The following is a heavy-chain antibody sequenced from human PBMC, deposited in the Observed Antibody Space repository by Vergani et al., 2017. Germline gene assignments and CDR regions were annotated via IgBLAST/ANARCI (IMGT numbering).Heavy chain of an antibody. D-gene: IGHD6-13*01. V-gene: IGHV1-69*12. J-gene: IGHJ4*02. CDR2: IIPIFGTA. CDR1: GGTFSSYA. CDR3: ARNLGPSIAAALTQPFDY. Sequence: QVKLVQSGAEVKKPGSPVKVSCKASGGTFSSYAISGVRQAPQQGVEWMGGIIPIFGTANYAQKFQGRVTITAYESTSTAYMELSSLRSEDTAVYYCARNLGPSIAAALTQPFDYWGQGTLVTVSS.